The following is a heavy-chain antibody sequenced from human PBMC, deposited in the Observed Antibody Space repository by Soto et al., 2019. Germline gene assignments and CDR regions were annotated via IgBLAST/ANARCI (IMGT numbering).Heavy chain of an antibody. CDR2: IYPGDSDT. CDR1: GYSFTSYW. J-gene: IGHJ6*02. Sequence: PGESLKISCKGSGYSFTSYWIGWVRQMPGKGLEWMGIIYPGDSDTRYSPSFQGQVTISADKSISTAYLQWSSLKASDTAMYYCARHVSNLDRDYYYYGMDVWGQGTTVTVSS. D-gene: IGHD4-4*01. CDR3: ARHVSNLDRDYYYYGMDV. V-gene: IGHV5-51*01.